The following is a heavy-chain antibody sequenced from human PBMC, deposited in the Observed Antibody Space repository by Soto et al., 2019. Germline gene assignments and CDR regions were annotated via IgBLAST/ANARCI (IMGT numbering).Heavy chain of an antibody. J-gene: IGHJ6*02. Sequence: ASVKVSCKASGYTFTSYYMHWVRQAPGQGLEWMGIINPSGGSTSYAQKFQGRVTMTRDTSTSTVYMELSSLRSEDTAVYYCARDGVTGTTDYYYGMEVGGQGTTVTVSS. CDR3: ARDGVTGTTDYYYGMEV. D-gene: IGHD1-7*01. CDR1: GYTFTSYY. V-gene: IGHV1-46*01. CDR2: INPSGGST.